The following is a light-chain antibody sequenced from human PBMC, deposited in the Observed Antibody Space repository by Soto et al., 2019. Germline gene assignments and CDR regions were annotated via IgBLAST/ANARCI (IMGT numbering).Light chain of an antibody. V-gene: IGKV3-15*01. Sequence: EIVMTQSPSTLSVSPGERATLSCRASQSVRTNLAWYQQKPGQSPRLLIYGTSTRATGVPARLSGGGSGTEFTRTINSLHSEDFAVYFCHQYNFWPTFGQGTKVDIK. CDR1: QSVRTN. CDR2: GTS. CDR3: HQYNFWPT. J-gene: IGKJ1*01.